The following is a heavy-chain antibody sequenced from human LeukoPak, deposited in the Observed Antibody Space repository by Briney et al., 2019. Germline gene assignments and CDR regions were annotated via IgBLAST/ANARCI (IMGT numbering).Heavy chain of an antibody. D-gene: IGHD3-3*01. CDR2: IYYSGST. Sequence: PSQTLSLTCTVSGGSISSGDYYWSWIRQPPGKGLEWIGYIYYSGSTYYNPSLKSRVTISVDTSKNQFSLKLSSVTAADTAVYYCARNYGFLEWSPFDYWGQGTLVTVSS. V-gene: IGHV4-30-4*08. J-gene: IGHJ4*02. CDR3: ARNYGFLEWSPFDY. CDR1: GGSISSGDYY.